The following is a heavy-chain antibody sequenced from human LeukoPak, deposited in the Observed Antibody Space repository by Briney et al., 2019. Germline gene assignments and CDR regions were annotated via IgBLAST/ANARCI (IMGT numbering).Heavy chain of an antibody. CDR2: IIPILGIA. Sequence: SVKVSCKASGGTFSSYAISWVRQAPGQGLEWMGRIIPILGIANYAQKFQGRVTITADKSTSTAYMELSSLRSEDTAVYYCARVPIVVVPAALVFDYWGQGTLVTVSS. J-gene: IGHJ4*02. V-gene: IGHV1-69*04. D-gene: IGHD2-2*01. CDR1: GGTFSSYA. CDR3: ARVPIVVVPAALVFDY.